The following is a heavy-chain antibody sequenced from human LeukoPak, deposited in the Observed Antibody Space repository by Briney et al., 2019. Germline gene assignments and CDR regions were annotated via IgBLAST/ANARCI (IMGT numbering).Heavy chain of an antibody. V-gene: IGHV3-48*01. Sequence: GGSLRLSCAVSGFTFSRYSMNWVRQAPGKGLEWVSKISSSSSTIYYADSVKGRFTISRDNAKNSLYLQMNSLRAEDTAVYYCATDDYGAQDYWGQGTLVTVSS. J-gene: IGHJ4*02. D-gene: IGHD4-17*01. CDR1: GFTFSRYS. CDR2: ISSSSSTI. CDR3: ATDDYGAQDY.